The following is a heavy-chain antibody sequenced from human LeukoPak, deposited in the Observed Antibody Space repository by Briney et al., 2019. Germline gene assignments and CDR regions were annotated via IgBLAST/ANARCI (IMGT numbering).Heavy chain of an antibody. CDR1: GYSITSGYY. D-gene: IGHD3-9*01. Sequence: SETLSLTCTVSGYSITSGYYWGWIRQSPGKGLEWIGSINHSGSTYYNPSLKSRVTISVDTSNNHFSLKLNSVTAADTAVYYYARDRPTGYHDYWGQGTLVAVSS. CDR2: INHSGST. CDR3: ARDRPTGYHDY. V-gene: IGHV4-38-2*02. J-gene: IGHJ4*02.